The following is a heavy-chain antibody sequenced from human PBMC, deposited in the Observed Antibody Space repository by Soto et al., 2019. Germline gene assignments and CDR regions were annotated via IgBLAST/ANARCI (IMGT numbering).Heavy chain of an antibody. CDR2: IKSKTDGGTT. J-gene: IGHJ6*02. CDR1: GFTFSNAW. Sequence: GGSLRLSCAASGFTFSNAWMSWVRQAPGKGLEWVGRIKSKTDGGTTDYAAPVKGRFTISRDDSKNTLYLQMNSLKTEDTAVYYCTTDPGYGDPTIYHYYGMDVWGQGTTVTVSS. CDR3: TTDPGYGDPTIYHYYGMDV. V-gene: IGHV3-15*01. D-gene: IGHD4-17*01.